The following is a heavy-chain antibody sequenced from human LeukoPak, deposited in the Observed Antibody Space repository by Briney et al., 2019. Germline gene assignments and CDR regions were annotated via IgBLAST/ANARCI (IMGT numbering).Heavy chain of an antibody. CDR2: IWYDGSNK. J-gene: IGHJ5*02. D-gene: IGHD3-22*01. CDR3: AKNPRSYASSGYYYPDP. Sequence: PGRSLRLSCAASGFTFSSYGMHWVRQAPGKGLEWVAVIWYDGSNKYYADSVKGRFTISRDNSKNTLYLQMNSPRAEDTAVYYCAKNPRSYASSGYYYPDPWGQGTLVTVSS. CDR1: GFTFSSYG. V-gene: IGHV3-33*06.